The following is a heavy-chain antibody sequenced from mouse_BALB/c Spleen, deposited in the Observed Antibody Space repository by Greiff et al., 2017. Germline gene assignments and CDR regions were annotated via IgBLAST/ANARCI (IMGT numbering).Heavy chain of an antibody. J-gene: IGHJ3*01. CDR3: ARFCGSSLWFAY. D-gene: IGHD1-1*01. V-gene: IGHV14-3*02. CDR2: IDPANGNT. Sequence: VQLKQSGAELVKPGASVKLSCTASGFNIKDTYMHWVKQRPEQGLEWIGRIDPANGNTKYDPKFQGKATITADTSSNTAYLQLSSLTSEDTAVYYCARFCGSSLWFAYWGQGTLVTVSA. CDR1: GFNIKDTY.